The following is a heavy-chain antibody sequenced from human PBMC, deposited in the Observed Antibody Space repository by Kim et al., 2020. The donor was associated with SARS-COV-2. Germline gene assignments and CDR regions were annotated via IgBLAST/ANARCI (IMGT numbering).Heavy chain of an antibody. V-gene: IGHV3-33*01. D-gene: IGHD3-10*01. Sequence: GGSLRLSCAASGFTFSSYGMHWVRQAPGKGLEWVAVIWYDGSNKYYADSVKGRFTISRDNSKNTLYLQMNSLRAEDTAVYYCARDWDYYGSGSYLGMDVWGQGTTVTVSS. CDR1: GFTFSSYG. CDR3: ARDWDYYGSGSYLGMDV. CDR2: IWYDGSNK. J-gene: IGHJ6*02.